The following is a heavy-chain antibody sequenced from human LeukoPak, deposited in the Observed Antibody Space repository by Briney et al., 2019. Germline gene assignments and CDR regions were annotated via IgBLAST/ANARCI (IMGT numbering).Heavy chain of an antibody. V-gene: IGHV4-59*01. CDR2: IYYSGST. D-gene: IGHD5-12*01. Sequence: SETLSLTCTVSGGSISSYYWSWIRQPPGKGLERIGYIYYSGSTNYNPSLKSRVTISVDTSKNQFSLKLSSVTAADTAVYYCASGTGVVVATTRFDYWGQGTLVTVSS. CDR3: ASGTGVVVATTRFDY. J-gene: IGHJ4*02. CDR1: GGSISSYY.